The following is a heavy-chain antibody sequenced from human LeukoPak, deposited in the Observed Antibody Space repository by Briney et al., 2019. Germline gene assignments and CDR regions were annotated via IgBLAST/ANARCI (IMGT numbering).Heavy chain of an antibody. CDR1: GGSISSSNW. CDR2: IYHSGST. Sequence: SETLSLTCADSGGSISSSNWWSWVRHPPGKVLEWIGEIYHSGSTNYNPSLKSRVTISVDKSKNQFSLKLSSVTAADTAVYYCAVREMALDYWGQGTLVTVSS. CDR3: AVREMALDY. V-gene: IGHV4-4*02. D-gene: IGHD5-24*01. J-gene: IGHJ4*02.